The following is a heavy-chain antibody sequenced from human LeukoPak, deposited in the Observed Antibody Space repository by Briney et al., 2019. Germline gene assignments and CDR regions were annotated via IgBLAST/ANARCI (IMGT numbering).Heavy chain of an antibody. CDR3: ARHRRLSYFDY. V-gene: IGHV4-39*01. CDR1: GGSISSSSYY. Sequence: PSETLSLTCTVSGGSISSSSYYWGWIRQPPGKGLEWIGNIYYSGSTYYNPSLKSRVTISVGTSKNQFSLKLSSVTAADTAVYFCARHRRLSYFDYWGQGTLVTVSS. J-gene: IGHJ4*02. CDR2: IYYSGST. D-gene: IGHD2/OR15-2a*01.